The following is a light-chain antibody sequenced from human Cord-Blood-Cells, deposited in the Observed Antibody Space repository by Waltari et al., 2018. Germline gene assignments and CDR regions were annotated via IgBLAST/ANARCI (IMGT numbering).Light chain of an antibody. CDR3: CSYAGSSTFYV. CDR1: SSDVWGYNL. Sequence: QSALPQPASVSGSPGPSITISCTGTSSDVWGYNLVSWYQQHPGKAPKLMIYEGSKRPSGVSNRFSGSKSGNTASLTISGLQAEDEADYYCCSYAGSSTFYVFGTGTKVTVL. CDR2: EGS. J-gene: IGLJ1*01. V-gene: IGLV2-23*01.